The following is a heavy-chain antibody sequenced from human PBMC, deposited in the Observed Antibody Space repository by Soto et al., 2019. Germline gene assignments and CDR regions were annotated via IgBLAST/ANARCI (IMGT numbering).Heavy chain of an antibody. D-gene: IGHD2-15*01. CDR1: GYTFTHYG. J-gene: IGHJ2*01. Sequence: QVQLVQSGAEVKKPGASVKVSCKASGYTFTHYGITWVRQAPGQGLEWMGWINSFSGDTNYPQKLQGRLTMTTDTSPTTVYMKLRTLRSDDTAVYYCARDLHSGGKYWDFDIWGRGTLVTVSS. V-gene: IGHV1-18*01. CDR3: ARDLHSGGKYWDFDI. CDR2: INSFSGDT.